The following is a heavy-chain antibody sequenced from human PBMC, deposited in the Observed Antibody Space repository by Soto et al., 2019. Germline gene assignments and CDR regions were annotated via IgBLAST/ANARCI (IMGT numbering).Heavy chain of an antibody. J-gene: IGHJ4*02. CDR1: GYTFTNFG. V-gene: IGHV1-18*01. D-gene: IGHD3-16*01. CDR3: AGGGTPIDY. Sequence: QVQLVQSGAEVKKPGASVKVSCKTSGYTFTNFGISWVRQAPGQGLEWMGWISTYNGNTNYAQKFQGSVNMTTDTYMSTAYMKVRSLRSDDTAVYYWAGGGTPIDYWCQGTLVTVSS. CDR2: ISTYNGNT.